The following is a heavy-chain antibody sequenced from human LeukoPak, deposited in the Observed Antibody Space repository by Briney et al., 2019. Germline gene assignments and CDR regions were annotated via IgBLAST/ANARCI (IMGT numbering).Heavy chain of an antibody. D-gene: IGHD1-26*01. CDR3: ARGGSPPEALGDTFDI. CDR1: RFAFSNSW. Sequence: PGGPLRLSCAASRFAFSNSWMHWVRQGPGKGLVWVSRISGDGSIIRYAGSVKGRFTISRDNAKNTLYLQMNSLRAEDTAAYYCARGGSPPEALGDTFDIWGQGTMVTVSS. J-gene: IGHJ3*02. CDR2: ISGDGSII. V-gene: IGHV3-74*01.